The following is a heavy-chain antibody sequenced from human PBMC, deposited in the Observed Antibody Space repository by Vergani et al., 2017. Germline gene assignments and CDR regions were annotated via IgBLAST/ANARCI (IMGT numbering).Heavy chain of an antibody. CDR3: ARATPIHDAFDI. D-gene: IGHD3-3*01. Sequence: QVQLQESGPGLVKPSQTLSLTCTVSGGSISSGSYYWSWIRQPAGKGLEWIGYIYYSGSTNYNPSLKSRVTISVDTSKNQFSLKLSSVTAADTAVYYCARATPIHDAFDIWGQGTMVTVSS. V-gene: IGHV4-61*10. CDR1: GGSISSGSYY. J-gene: IGHJ3*02. CDR2: IYYSGST.